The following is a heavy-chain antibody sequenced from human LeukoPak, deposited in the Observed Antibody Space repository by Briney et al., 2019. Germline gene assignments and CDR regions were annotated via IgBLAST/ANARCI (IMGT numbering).Heavy chain of an antibody. V-gene: IGHV3-21*04. CDR3: AKESRYSSGWPPFGY. CDR1: GFTFSSYR. J-gene: IGHJ4*02. Sequence: GGSLRLSCAASGFTFSSYRMNWVCPAPGKGREWVSSISSSRSSIYYAAAVTGRFTISRDNSKNTLYLQRNSLRAEDTAVYYCAKESRYSSGWPPFGYWGQGTLVTVSS. CDR2: ISSSRSSI. D-gene: IGHD6-19*01.